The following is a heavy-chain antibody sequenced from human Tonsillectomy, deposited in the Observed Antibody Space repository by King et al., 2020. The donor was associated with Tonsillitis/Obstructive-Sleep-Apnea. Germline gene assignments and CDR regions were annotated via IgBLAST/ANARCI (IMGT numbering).Heavy chain of an antibody. CDR1: GGSISSYY. Sequence: QLQESGPGLVKPSETPSLTCTVSGGSISSYYWSWIRQPPGKGLEWIGYIYYSGSTNYNPSLKSRVTISVDTSKNQFSLKLSSVTAAATAVYYCARVSYDFWSGYEHWYFDLWGRGTLVTVSS. D-gene: IGHD3-3*01. CDR3: ARVSYDFWSGYEHWYFDL. V-gene: IGHV4-59*01. J-gene: IGHJ2*01. CDR2: IYYSGST.